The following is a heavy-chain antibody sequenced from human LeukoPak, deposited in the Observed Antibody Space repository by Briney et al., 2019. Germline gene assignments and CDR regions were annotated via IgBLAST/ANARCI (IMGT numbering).Heavy chain of an antibody. V-gene: IGHV3-23*01. CDR3: ARENGGEEFDY. D-gene: IGHD4-23*01. J-gene: IGHJ4*02. CDR1: RFTFSSSA. Sequence: GGSLRLSCADSRFTFSSSAMSWVRQAPGKGLEWVSTISGSGDITYYADSVKGRFTISRDNAKNSLYLQMNSLRAEDTAVYYCARENGGEEFDYWGQGTLVTVSS. CDR2: ISGSGDIT.